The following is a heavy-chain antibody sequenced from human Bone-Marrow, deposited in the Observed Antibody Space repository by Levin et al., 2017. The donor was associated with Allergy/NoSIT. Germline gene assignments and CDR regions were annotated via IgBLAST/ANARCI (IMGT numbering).Heavy chain of an antibody. CDR3: ARFPGAY. V-gene: IGHV5-10-1*01. CDR2: IDPSDSNT. J-gene: IGHJ4*02. Sequence: AASVKVSCEGSGYSFTSFWIIWVRQMPGKGLEWMGRIDPSDSNTDYSPSFQGHVTISVDTSINTAYLQWSSLKASDTAVYYCARFPGAYWGQGTLVTVSS. CDR1: GYSFTSFW.